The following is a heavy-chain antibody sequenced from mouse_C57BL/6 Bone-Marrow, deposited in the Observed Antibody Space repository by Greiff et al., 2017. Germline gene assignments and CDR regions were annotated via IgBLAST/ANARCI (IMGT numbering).Heavy chain of an antibody. D-gene: IGHD2-1*01. J-gene: IGHJ3*01. CDR3: ARSHYGNPWFAY. Sequence: EVQLQQSVAELVRPGASVKLSCTASGFYIKNTYMHWVKQRPEQGLEWIGRIDPANGHTKYAPKFQGKATITADTSSNTAYLQLSSLTSEDTAIYYCARSHYGNPWFAYWGQGTLVTVSA. V-gene: IGHV14-3*01. CDR2: IDPANGHT. CDR1: GFYIKNTY.